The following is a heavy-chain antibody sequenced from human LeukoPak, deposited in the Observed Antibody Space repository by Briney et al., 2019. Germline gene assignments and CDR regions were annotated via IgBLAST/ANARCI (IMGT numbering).Heavy chain of an antibody. CDR2: IIPIFGTA. CDR1: GGTFSSYA. J-gene: IGHJ4*02. D-gene: IGHD3-10*01. V-gene: IGHV1-69*13. CDR3: ARAFSGTILFDY. Sequence: SVKVSCKASGGTFSSYAISWVRQAPGQGLEWMGGIIPIFGTANYAQKFQGRVTITADESTSTAYMELSSLRSEDTAVYYCARAFSGTILFDYWGQGTLVTVSS.